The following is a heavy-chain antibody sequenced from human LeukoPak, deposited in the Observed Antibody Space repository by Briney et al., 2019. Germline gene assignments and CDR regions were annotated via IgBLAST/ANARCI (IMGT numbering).Heavy chain of an antibody. CDR1: GGSIRSSYYY. D-gene: IGHD3-10*01. CDR3: ARGGDGSEGWFDP. J-gene: IGHJ5*02. Sequence: SETLSLTCNVSGGSIRSSYYYWGWIRQPPGKGLEWIGSIYDSGSTYYNPSLKSRVTISVDTSKNQFSLKLNSVTAADTAVYYCARGGDGSEGWFDPWGQGTLVTVSS. CDR2: IYDSGST. V-gene: IGHV4-39*01.